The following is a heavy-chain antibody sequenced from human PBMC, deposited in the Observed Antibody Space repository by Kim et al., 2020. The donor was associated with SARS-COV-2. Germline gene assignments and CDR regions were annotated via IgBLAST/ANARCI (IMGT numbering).Heavy chain of an antibody. CDR2: ISGSGGNT. CDR1: GFTFSNSA. Sequence: GGSLRLSCAASGFTFSNSAMSWVRQAPGKGLEWVSGISGSGGNTYYPNSVKGRFTISRDNSKNTLYLHMNSLRAEDTAVYYCAKGPGAVYNYHIDYWGQGTLVIVSS. J-gene: IGHJ4*02. V-gene: IGHV3-23*01. D-gene: IGHD3-16*01. CDR3: AKGPGAVYNYHIDY.